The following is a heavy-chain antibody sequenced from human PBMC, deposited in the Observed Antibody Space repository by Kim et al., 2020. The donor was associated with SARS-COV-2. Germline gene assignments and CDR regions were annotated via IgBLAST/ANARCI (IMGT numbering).Heavy chain of an antibody. V-gene: IGHV3-74*01. CDR3: VREVRGGDDL. CDR2: T. D-gene: IGHD3-10*01. Sequence: TFYAASVRGRFTISRDNAKSTLFLQMNSLRPEDMGVYHCVREVRGGDDLWGQGTLVTVSS. J-gene: IGHJ5*02.